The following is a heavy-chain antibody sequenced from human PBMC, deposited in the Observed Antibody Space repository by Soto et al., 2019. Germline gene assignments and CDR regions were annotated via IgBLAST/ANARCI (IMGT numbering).Heavy chain of an antibody. CDR2: IYYSGST. V-gene: IGHV4-59*11. Sequence: PSETLSLTCSVSGGSISSHYWSWIRQPPGKGLEWIGYIYYSGSTNYHPSLKSRVTMSVDTSKTQFSLKLSSVIAADTAMYYCAKDRIVATIGAFDIWGQGTMVTVSS. CDR1: GGSISSHY. CDR3: AKDRIVATIGAFDI. D-gene: IGHD5-12*01. J-gene: IGHJ3*02.